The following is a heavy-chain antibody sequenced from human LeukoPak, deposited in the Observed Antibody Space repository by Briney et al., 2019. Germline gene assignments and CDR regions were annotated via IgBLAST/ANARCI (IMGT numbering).Heavy chain of an antibody. J-gene: IGHJ4*02. D-gene: IGHD3-22*01. CDR2: ISGSGGST. Sequence: GESLKISCKGSGYSFSSYAMSWVRQAPGKGLEWVSAISGSGGSTYYADSVKGRFTISRDNSKNTLYLQMNSLRAEDTAVYYCAKASAMIVVVSKHFDYWGQGTLVTVSS. V-gene: IGHV3-23*01. CDR3: AKASAMIVVVSKHFDY. CDR1: GYSFSSYA.